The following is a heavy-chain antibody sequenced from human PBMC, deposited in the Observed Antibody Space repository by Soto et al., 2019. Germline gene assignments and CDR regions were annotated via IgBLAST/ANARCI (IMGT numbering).Heavy chain of an antibody. V-gene: IGHV5-10-1*01. CDR3: ARQAFRSPPFFETLFDY. Sequence: PGESLKISCKGSGYTFSNFWIHWVRHLPGRGLEWVGRIDPSDSYSSYSPSFEGHVTISIDESVTTAFLQWNSLQASDTATYYCARQAFRSPPFFETLFDYWGQGSLVTVSS. J-gene: IGHJ4*02. CDR2: IDPSDSYS. D-gene: IGHD3-3*01. CDR1: GYTFSNFW.